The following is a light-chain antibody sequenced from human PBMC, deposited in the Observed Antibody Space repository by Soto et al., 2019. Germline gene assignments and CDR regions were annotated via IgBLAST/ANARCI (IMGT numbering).Light chain of an antibody. V-gene: IGLV1-44*01. CDR1: SSNIGSNT. Sequence: QSVLTQPPSASGTPGQRVTISCSGSSSNIGSNTVTWYQHLPGTAPKLLIYSTNQRPSGVPDRFSASKSGTSASLAISGLQSEDEADYYCAAWDDSLNVVFGGGTKLTVL. CDR3: AAWDDSLNVV. J-gene: IGLJ2*01. CDR2: STN.